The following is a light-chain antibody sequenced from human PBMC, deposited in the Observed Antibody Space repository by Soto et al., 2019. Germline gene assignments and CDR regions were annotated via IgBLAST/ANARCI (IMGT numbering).Light chain of an antibody. CDR3: MQYTHWAPYT. J-gene: IGKJ2*01. CDR2: KVS. Sequence: DVVMTQSPLSLPVTLGQPASISCRSSQSLAYSDGNTYLNWFQQRPGHSPRRLIYKVSNRDSGDKDRFSDSGSSTDFILMMSWVEVEDVGVYYCMQYTHWAPYTFGQGTKLEIK. CDR1: QSLAYSDGNTY. V-gene: IGKV2-30*01.